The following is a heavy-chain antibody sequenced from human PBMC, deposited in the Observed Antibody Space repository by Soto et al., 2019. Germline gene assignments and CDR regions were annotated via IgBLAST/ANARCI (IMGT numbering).Heavy chain of an antibody. V-gene: IGHV3-30-3*01. CDR2: ISYDGSNK. Sequence: QVQLVESGGGVVQPGRSLRLSCAASGFTFSTYAMHWVRQAPGKGLEWVSVISYDGSNKYYADSVKGRFTISRDNSKNTWYLQMNSLRAEDTAVYYCARAVVVAATDFDYWGQGTLVTVSS. J-gene: IGHJ4*02. CDR3: ARAVVVAATDFDY. D-gene: IGHD2-15*01. CDR1: GFTFSTYA.